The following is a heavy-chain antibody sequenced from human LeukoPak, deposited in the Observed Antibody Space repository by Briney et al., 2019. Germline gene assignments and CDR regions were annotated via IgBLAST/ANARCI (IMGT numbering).Heavy chain of an antibody. J-gene: IGHJ4*02. V-gene: IGHV3-21*01. Sequence: PGGSLRLSCAASGFTFSSYSMNWVRQAPGKGLEWVSSISSSSSYIYYADSVKGRFTISRDNARNSLYLQMNSLRAEDTAVYYCARDDSSGYYWGYFDYWGQGTLVTVSS. D-gene: IGHD3-22*01. CDR3: ARDDSSGYYWGYFDY. CDR2: ISSSSSYI. CDR1: GFTFSSYS.